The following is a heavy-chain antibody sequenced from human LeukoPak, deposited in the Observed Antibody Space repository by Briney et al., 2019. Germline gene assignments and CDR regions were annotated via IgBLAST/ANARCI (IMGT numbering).Heavy chain of an antibody. Sequence: PETLSLTCTVSGGSISSYYWSWIRQPAGRGRGWIGRIYTRGGTNYNPSLKSRVTMSVDTSKNQFSLKLSSVTAADTAVYYCAKVQRPAPALVGVVIRSAFDIWGQGTMVTVSS. CDR1: GGSISSYY. CDR2: IYTRGGT. V-gene: IGHV4-4*07. J-gene: IGHJ3*02. D-gene: IGHD3-3*01. CDR3: AKVQRPAPALVGVVIRSAFDI.